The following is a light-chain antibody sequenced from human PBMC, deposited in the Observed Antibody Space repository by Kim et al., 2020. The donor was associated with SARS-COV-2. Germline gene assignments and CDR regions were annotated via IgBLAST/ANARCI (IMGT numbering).Light chain of an antibody. Sequence: ASVGDRVTSTCLASQDISYYLNWYQQKPGRAPKLLSYDSSNTQTGVPSRFSGSGSGTDFTFTISSLQPEDIATYYCQQYDYLPPTFGGGTKVDIK. CDR1: QDISYY. J-gene: IGKJ4*01. CDR2: DSS. CDR3: QQYDYLPPT. V-gene: IGKV1-33*01.